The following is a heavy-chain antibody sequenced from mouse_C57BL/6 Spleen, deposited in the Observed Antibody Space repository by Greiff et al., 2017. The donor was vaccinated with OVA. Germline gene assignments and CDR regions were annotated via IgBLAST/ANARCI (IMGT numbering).Heavy chain of an antibody. CDR1: GYTFTDYE. CDR2: IDPETGGT. D-gene: IGHD3-1*01. V-gene: IGHV1-15*01. CDR3: TRWSSSGPLGD. J-gene: IGHJ2*01. Sequence: VQLQQSGAELVRPGASVTLSCKASGYTFTDYEMHWVKQTPVHGLEWIGAIDPETGGTAYNQKFKGKAILTADKSSSTAYMELRSLTSEDSAVYYCTRWSSSGPLGDWGQGTTLTVSS.